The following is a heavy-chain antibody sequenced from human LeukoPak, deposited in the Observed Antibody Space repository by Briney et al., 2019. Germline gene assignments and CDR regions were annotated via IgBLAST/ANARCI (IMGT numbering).Heavy chain of an antibody. V-gene: IGHV3-53*01. D-gene: IGHD3-9*01. CDR2: ILTGDNT. CDR3: ATELRYVGGYFDY. CDR1: GFTVRSKY. Sequence: GGSLRLSCAASGFTVRSKYMSWVRQAPGKGPEWVSVILTGDNTYYSDSVRGRFTISRDHSRNTLYPQMSNLRAEDTAVYYCATELRYVGGYFDYWGQGTLVTVSS. J-gene: IGHJ4*02.